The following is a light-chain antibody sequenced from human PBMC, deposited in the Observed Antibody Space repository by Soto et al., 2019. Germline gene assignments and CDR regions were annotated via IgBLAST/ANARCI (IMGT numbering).Light chain of an antibody. CDR2: EVS. CDR1: SGDVGGYYY. V-gene: IGLV2-14*01. Sequence: LTQPASVSGSPGQSITISCTGTSGDVGGYYYVSWYQQLPGKAPKLMISEVSNRPSGVSNRFSGSKSGNTASLTISGLQAEDEADYYCSSYTAGGTIFGTGTKVTV. J-gene: IGLJ1*01. CDR3: SSYTAGGTI.